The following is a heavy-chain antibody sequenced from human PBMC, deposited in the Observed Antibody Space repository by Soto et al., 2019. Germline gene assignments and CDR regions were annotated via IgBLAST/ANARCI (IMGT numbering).Heavy chain of an antibody. Sequence: GGSLRLSCAASGFTVSNYGIHWVRQAPGKGLEWVGCIKSKTDGGTTDYAAPVKGRFTISRDDSKNTLYLQMNSLKTEDTAVYYCTTGQGMVRGVATRYYYGMDVWGQGTTVTVSS. D-gene: IGHD3-10*01. CDR2: IKSKTDGGTT. CDR1: GFTVSNYG. CDR3: TTGQGMVRGVATRYYYGMDV. V-gene: IGHV3-15*07. J-gene: IGHJ6*02.